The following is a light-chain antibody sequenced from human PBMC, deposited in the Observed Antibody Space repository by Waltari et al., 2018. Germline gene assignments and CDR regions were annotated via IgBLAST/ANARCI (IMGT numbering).Light chain of an antibody. J-gene: IGKJ1*01. CDR3: MQGTHWPRT. CDR1: QSLVHTNGNTY. CDR2: EVS. Sequence: VMTQSPLSLPVTLGQPASISCRSTQSLVHTNGNTYLNWFQQRPGQSPRRVIYEVSNRDSGVPDRFSGSGSGTDFTLKISRVEAEDVGVYYCMQGTHWPRTFGQGTNVEI. V-gene: IGKV2-30*02.